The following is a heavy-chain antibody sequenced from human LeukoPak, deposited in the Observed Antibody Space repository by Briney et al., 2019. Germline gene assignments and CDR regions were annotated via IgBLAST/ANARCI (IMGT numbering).Heavy chain of an antibody. V-gene: IGHV3-66*02. CDR1: GFTVSSNY. Sequence: GGSLRLSCAASGFTVSSNYMSWVRQAPGKGLEWVSVIYSGGSTYYADSVKGRFTISRDNSKNTLYLQMNSLRAEDTAVYYCARDRRYDFWSGYYYYYGMDVWGQGTMVTVSS. CDR3: ARDRRYDFWSGYYYYYGMDV. CDR2: IYSGGST. J-gene: IGHJ6*02. D-gene: IGHD3-3*01.